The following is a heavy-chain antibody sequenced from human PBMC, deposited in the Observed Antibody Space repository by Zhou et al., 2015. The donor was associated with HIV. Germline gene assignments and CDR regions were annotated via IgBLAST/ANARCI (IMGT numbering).Heavy chain of an antibody. V-gene: IGHV1-69*12. D-gene: IGHD6-13*01. Sequence: QVQLVQSGAEVKKPGSSVKVSCKASGGTFSSYAISWVRQAPGQGLEWMGGIIPIFGTANYAQKFQGRVTITADESTSTAYMELSSLRSEDTAVYYCARAGTPGYSSSSNWFDPWGQGTLVTVSS. CDR2: IIPIFGTA. J-gene: IGHJ5*02. CDR1: GGTFSSYA. CDR3: ARAGTPGYSSSSNWFDP.